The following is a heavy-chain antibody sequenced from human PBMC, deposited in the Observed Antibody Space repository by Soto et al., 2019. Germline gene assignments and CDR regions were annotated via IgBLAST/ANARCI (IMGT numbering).Heavy chain of an antibody. D-gene: IGHD2-2*01. V-gene: IGHV1-18*01. CDR1: GYTFTSYG. Sequence: ASVKVSCKASGYTFTSYGISWVRQAPGQGLEWMGWISAYNGNTNYAQKLQGRVTMTTDTSTSTAYMELRSLRSDDTAVYYCARGGSNCISTSCYVYYYYGMDVWGQGTTVTVS. CDR2: ISAYNGNT. J-gene: IGHJ6*02. CDR3: ARGGSNCISTSCYVYYYYGMDV.